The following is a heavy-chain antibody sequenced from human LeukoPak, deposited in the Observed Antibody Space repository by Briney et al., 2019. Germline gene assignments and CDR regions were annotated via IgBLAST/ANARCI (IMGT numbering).Heavy chain of an antibody. V-gene: IGHV4-34*01. CDR2: INHSGST. CDR3: ARGTRWLHSY. Sequence: SETLSLTCAVYGGSFSGYYWSWIRQPPGEGLEWIGEINHSGSTNYNPSLKSRVTISVDMSKNQFSLKLSSVTAADTAVYYCARGTRWLHSYWGQGTLVTVSS. D-gene: IGHD5-24*01. CDR1: GGSFSGYY. J-gene: IGHJ4*02.